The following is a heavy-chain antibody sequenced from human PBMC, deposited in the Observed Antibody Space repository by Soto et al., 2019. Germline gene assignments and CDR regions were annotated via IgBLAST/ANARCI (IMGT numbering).Heavy chain of an antibody. V-gene: IGHV3-23*01. CDR1: GFTFSSYA. J-gene: IGHJ5*02. CDR3: AKGPKDLRYFDWLPPMGFDP. CDR2: ISGSGGST. Sequence: GGSLRLSCAASGFTFSSYAMSWVRQAPGKGLEWVSAISGSGGSTYYADSVKGRFTISRDNSKNTLYLQMNSLRAEDTAVYYCAKGPKDLRYFDWLPPMGFDPWGQGTLVTVS. D-gene: IGHD3-9*01.